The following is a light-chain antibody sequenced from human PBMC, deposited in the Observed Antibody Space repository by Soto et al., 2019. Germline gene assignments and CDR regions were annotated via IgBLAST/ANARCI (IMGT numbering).Light chain of an antibody. CDR2: GAS. V-gene: IGKV1-39*01. Sequence: IPIPQFPTTLSASVGNRVTITCRASHKLIKWLAGYQQKPGKAPKLLIYGASSLQSGVPSRFSGSGSGTDFTLTISSLQPEDSSTYYCQQSYNTPPEITFGQGTRLEIK. CDR1: HKLIKW. J-gene: IGKJ5*01. CDR3: QQSYNTPPEIT.